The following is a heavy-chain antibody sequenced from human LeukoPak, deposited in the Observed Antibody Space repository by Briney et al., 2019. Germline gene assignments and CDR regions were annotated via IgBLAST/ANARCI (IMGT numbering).Heavy chain of an antibody. CDR2: IYYTGNI. Sequence: SETLSLTCTVSGYSISSGYYLGWIRQSPGKGLEWIGNIYYTGNIYYNASLQSRVTISIDTSENQFSLKLSSVTAADTAVYFCARGFRGPNFDHWGQGTLVTVSS. V-gene: IGHV4-38-2*02. D-gene: IGHD3-10*01. CDR1: GYSISSGYY. J-gene: IGHJ4*02. CDR3: ARGFRGPNFDH.